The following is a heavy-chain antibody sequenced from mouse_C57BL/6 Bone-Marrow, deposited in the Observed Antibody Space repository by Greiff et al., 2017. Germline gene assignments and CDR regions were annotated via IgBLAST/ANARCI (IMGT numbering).Heavy chain of an antibody. CDR1: GYTFTSYG. D-gene: IGHD2-2*01. CDR2: IYPRSGNT. J-gene: IGHJ4*01. Sequence: QVQLQQSGAELARPGASVKLSCKASGYTFTSYGISWVKQRTGQGLEWIGEIYPRSGNTYYNEKFKGKATLTADKSSSTAYMELRSLTSEDSAVYFCASVIYDCYDGVDLYAMDYWGQGTSVTVSS. CDR3: ASVIYDCYDGVDLYAMDY. V-gene: IGHV1-81*01.